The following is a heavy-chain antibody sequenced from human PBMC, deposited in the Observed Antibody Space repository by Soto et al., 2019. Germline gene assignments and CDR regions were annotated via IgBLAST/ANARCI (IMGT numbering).Heavy chain of an antibody. D-gene: IGHD1-7*01. CDR2: ISYDGSNK. Sequence: GGSLRLSCAASVFPFSSYAMHWVRPAPGKGLEWVAVISYDGSNKYYADSVKGRFTISRDNSKNTLYLQMNSLRAEDTAVYYCARALLELRGYFDYWGQGTLVTVSS. CDR1: VFPFSSYA. V-gene: IGHV3-30-3*01. J-gene: IGHJ4*02. CDR3: ARALLELRGYFDY.